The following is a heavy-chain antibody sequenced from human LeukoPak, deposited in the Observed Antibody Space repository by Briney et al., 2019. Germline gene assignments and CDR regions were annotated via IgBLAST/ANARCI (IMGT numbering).Heavy chain of an antibody. CDR1: GYTFTGPY. CDR3: ARHSSRGHYYDFDS. CDR2: IIPMLSIT. V-gene: IGHV1-69*02. Sequence: SVKVSCKASGYTFTGPYMHWVRQAPGQGLEWMGRIIPMLSITNYAQKFQGRVTITADKSTNTAYMELTSLTSEDTAVYFCARHSSRGHYYDFDSWGQGTLVTVSS. J-gene: IGHJ4*02. D-gene: IGHD3-22*01.